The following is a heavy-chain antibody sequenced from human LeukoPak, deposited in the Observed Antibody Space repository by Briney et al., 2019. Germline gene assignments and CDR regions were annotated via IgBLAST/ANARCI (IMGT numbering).Heavy chain of an antibody. J-gene: IGHJ4*02. V-gene: IGHV1-3*01. CDR3: ASGDIVVVPAAEEKQGIAAAGDFDY. CDR1: GYTFSSYA. Sequence: GASVKVSCKASGYTFSSYAMHWVRQAPGQRLEWMGWINAGNGNTKYSQKFQGRVTITRDTSASTAYMELSSLRSEDTAVYYCASGDIVVVPAAEEKQGIAAAGDFDYWGQGTLVTVSS. D-gene: IGHD2-2*01. CDR2: INAGNGNT.